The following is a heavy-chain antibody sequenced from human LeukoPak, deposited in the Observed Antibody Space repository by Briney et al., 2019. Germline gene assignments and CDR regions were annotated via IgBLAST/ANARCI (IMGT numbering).Heavy chain of an antibody. Sequence: GGSLRLSCAASGFTFSSYGMSWVRQAPGKGLEWVAVISYDGSNKYYADSVKGRFTISRDNAKNSLYLQMNTLRADDTAVYYCARDLGGYSGPSAYWGQGTLVTVSS. CDR3: ARDLGGYSGPSAY. CDR2: ISYDGSNK. V-gene: IGHV3-30*03. CDR1: GFTFSSYG. D-gene: IGHD5-12*01. J-gene: IGHJ4*02.